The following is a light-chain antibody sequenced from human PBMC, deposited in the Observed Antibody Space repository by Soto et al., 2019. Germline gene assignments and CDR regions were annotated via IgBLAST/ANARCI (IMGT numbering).Light chain of an antibody. CDR2: RAS. CDR1: QSISTY. J-gene: IGKJ2*01. V-gene: IGKV3-20*01. Sequence: EIVLTQSPGTLSLSAGERATLSCRASQSISTYVAWYQHKPGQAPRLLIYRASTRATGIPDRFSGSESGTDFTLTISRLEPEDFAVYYCQQYGSSPIFGQGTKLEIK. CDR3: QQYGSSPI.